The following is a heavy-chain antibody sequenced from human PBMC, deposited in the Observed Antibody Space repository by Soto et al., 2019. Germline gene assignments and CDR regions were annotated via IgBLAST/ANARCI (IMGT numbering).Heavy chain of an antibody. D-gene: IGHD5-18*01. CDR3: EKLYVDTAMNDY. Sequence: QVQLVESGGGVVQPGRSLRLSCAASGFTFSSYGMHWVRQAPGKGLEWVAVISYDGSNKYYADSVKGRFTISRDNSKNTLYLQMNSLRGEDTGVYYCEKLYVDTAMNDYLGQGTLVTVSS. CDR1: GFTFSSYG. J-gene: IGHJ4*02. CDR2: ISYDGSNK. V-gene: IGHV3-30*18.